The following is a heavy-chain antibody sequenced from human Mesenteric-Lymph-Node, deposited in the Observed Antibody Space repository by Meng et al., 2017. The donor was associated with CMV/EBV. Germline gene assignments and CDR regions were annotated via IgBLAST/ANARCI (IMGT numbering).Heavy chain of an antibody. CDR2: IYSGGST. V-gene: IGHV3-53*01. J-gene: IGHJ1*01. Sequence: GESLKISCAASGFTVSSNYMSWVRQAPGKGLEWVSVIYSGGSTYYADSVKGRFTISRDNSKNTLYLQMNSLRAEDTAVYYCAKWSFVKEVVPAAPTFQHWGQGTLVTVSS. CDR1: GFTVSSNY. D-gene: IGHD2-2*01. CDR3: AKWSFVKEVVPAAPTFQH.